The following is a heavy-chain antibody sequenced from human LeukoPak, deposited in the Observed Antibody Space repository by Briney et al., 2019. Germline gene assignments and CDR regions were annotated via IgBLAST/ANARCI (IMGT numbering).Heavy chain of an antibody. CDR2: INPSGGST. CDR1: GYTFTGYC. V-gene: IGHV1-46*01. Sequence: ASVKVSCKASGYTFTGYCMHWVRQAPGQGLEWMGIINPSGGSTSYARKFQGRVTMTRDMSTSTVYMELSSLRSEDTAVYYCAARSSGWYGTPIDYWGQGTLVTVSS. J-gene: IGHJ4*02. D-gene: IGHD6-19*01. CDR3: AARSSGWYGTPIDY.